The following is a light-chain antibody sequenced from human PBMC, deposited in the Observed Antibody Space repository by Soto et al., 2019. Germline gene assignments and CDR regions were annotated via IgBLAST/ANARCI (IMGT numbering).Light chain of an antibody. CDR1: QSVSSN. V-gene: IGKV3-15*01. CDR3: QQYNNWPPGT. Sequence: EIVMTQSPATLSVSPGERATLSCRASQSVSSNLAWYQQKPGQAPRLLSYGASTRATGIPARFSGSGSGTEFPLTISSLQSEDFAVYYCQQYNNWPPGTFGQGTKVEIK. CDR2: GAS. J-gene: IGKJ1*01.